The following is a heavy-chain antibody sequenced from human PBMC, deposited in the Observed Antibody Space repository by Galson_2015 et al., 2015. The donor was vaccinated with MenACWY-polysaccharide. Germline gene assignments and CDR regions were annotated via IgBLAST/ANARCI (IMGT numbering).Heavy chain of an antibody. CDR1: GFTFSSYA. V-gene: IGHV3-64D*08. D-gene: IGHD6-19*01. CDR2: ISSNGGTT. Sequence: SLRLSCAASGFTFSSYAMQWVRQAPGKGLEYVSAISSNGGTTYYADSVKGRFTISRDNSKNSLYLQMSSLRVEDTAVYYCARLSCWYFLKYWGQGTLVTVSS. CDR3: ARLSCWYFLKY. J-gene: IGHJ4*02.